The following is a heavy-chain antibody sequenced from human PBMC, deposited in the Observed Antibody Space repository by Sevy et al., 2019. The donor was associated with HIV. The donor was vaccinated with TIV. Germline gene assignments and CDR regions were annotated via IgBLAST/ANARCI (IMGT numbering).Heavy chain of an antibody. CDR1: GFSLSTSGVG. CDR3: ARHPGYYDSSGYYIGFDY. J-gene: IGHJ4*02. V-gene: IGHV2-5*01. CDR2: IYWNDEK. D-gene: IGHD3-22*01. Sequence: SGPTLVKPTQTLTLTCTFSGFSLSTSGVGVGWIRQPPGKALEWLALIYWNDEKRYSPSLKSRLTITKDTSKNQVVLTMTNMDPVDTATYYCARHPGYYDSSGYYIGFDYWGQRTLVTVSS.